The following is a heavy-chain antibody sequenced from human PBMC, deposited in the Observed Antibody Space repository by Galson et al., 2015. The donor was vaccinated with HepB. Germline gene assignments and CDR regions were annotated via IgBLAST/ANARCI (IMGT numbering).Heavy chain of an antibody. V-gene: IGHV4-59*13. CDR1: GDFISGFH. Sequence: ETLSLTCTVSGDFISGFHWSWIRQPPGKGLEWTGYIYNRGSAYYNASLKSRVTISGDTSKKQFSLKLTSVTAADTAVYYCARGGFGEVFRTLGYPHWFFDLWGRGTLVTVS. CDR2: IYNRGSA. CDR3: ARGGFGEVFRTLGYPHWFFDL. J-gene: IGHJ2*01. D-gene: IGHD3-10*01.